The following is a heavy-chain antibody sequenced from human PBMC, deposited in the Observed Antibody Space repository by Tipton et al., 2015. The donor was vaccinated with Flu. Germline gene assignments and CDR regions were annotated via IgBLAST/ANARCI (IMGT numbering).Heavy chain of an antibody. CDR2: IWYDGSNK. V-gene: IGHV3-33*01. J-gene: IGHJ4*02. D-gene: IGHD5-12*01. CDR1: GFTFSSYG. Sequence: QVQLVQSGGGVVQPGRSLRLSCAASGFTFSSYGMHWVRQAPGKGLEWVAVIWYDGSNKYYADSVKGRFTIPRDNSKNTLYLQMNSLRAEDTAVYYCARGLYSGWGGIDYWGQGTLVTVSS. CDR3: ARGLYSGWGGIDY.